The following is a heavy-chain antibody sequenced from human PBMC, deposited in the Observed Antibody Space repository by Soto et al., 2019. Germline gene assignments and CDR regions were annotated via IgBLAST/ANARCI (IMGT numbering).Heavy chain of an antibody. CDR3: ARRGFYMLTFGVGDANAFDI. J-gene: IGHJ3*02. Sequence: SETLSLTGTVSGGSITSDYWSWIRQPPGKGLEWIGYIYYSGDTNYNPSLKSRVTISVDTSKNQFSLKLTSVTAADTAMYYCARRGFYMLTFGVGDANAFDIWGQGTMVTVSS. CDR2: IYYSGDT. V-gene: IGHV4-59*13. CDR1: GGSITSDY. D-gene: IGHD3-16*01.